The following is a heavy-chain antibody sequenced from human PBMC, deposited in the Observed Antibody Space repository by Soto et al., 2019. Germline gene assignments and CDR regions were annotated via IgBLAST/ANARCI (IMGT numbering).Heavy chain of an antibody. CDR2: IYYSGST. J-gene: IGHJ4*02. CDR1: GGSISSGGYY. V-gene: IGHV4-31*02. Sequence: SETLSLTCTVSGGSISSGGYYWSWIRQHPGKGLEWIGYIYYSGSTYYNPSLKSRVTISVDTSKNQFSLKLSSVTAADTAVYYCARGTGYSSSWYSGQYYFDYWGQGTLVTVSS. D-gene: IGHD6-13*01. CDR3: ARGTGYSSSWYSGQYYFDY.